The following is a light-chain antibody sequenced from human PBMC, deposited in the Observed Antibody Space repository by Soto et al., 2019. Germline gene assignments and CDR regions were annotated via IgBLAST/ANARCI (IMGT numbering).Light chain of an antibody. Sequence: DIQMTQSPSTLSASVGDRVTITCRASQSISSWLAWYQQKPGKAPKLLIYDASSLESGVPSRFSGSGSGTECTLTISSLQPDDFATYYCQQYNSYSPTFGHGTKVEIK. J-gene: IGKJ1*01. CDR1: QSISSW. CDR3: QQYNSYSPT. V-gene: IGKV1-5*01. CDR2: DAS.